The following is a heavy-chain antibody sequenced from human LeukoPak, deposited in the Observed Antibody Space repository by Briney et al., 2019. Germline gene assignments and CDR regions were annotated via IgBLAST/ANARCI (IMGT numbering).Heavy chain of an antibody. J-gene: IGHJ5*02. D-gene: IGHD5-12*01. V-gene: IGHV3-21*01. CDR3: SRDRLGGLDL. Sequence: GGSLRLSCAASGFAFSTYAINWVRQAPGKGLEWVSSISTMSNYIFYGDSVKGRFTISRDIAKNSVYLQMNSLRPEDTAVYYCSRDRLGGLDLWGQGTLVTVSS. CDR1: GFAFSTYA. CDR2: ISTMSNYI.